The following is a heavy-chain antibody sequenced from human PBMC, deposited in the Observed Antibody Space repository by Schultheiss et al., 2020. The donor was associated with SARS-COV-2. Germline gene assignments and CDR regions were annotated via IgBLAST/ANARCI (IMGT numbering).Heavy chain of an antibody. CDR2: INWNGGST. CDR3: AKDRDYVWGSYRSFPFGWFDP. V-gene: IGHV3-23*01. J-gene: IGHJ5*02. Sequence: GESLKISCAASGFTFSSYSMNWVRQAPGKGLEWVSGINWNGGSTYYADSVKGRFTISRDNSKNTLYLQMNSLRAEDTAVYYCAKDRDYVWGSYRSFPFGWFDPWGQGTLVTVSS. D-gene: IGHD3-16*02. CDR1: GFTFSSYS.